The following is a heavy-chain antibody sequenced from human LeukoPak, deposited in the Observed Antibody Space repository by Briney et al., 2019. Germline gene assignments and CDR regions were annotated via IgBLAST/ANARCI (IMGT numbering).Heavy chain of an antibody. CDR1: GFTFSGPA. V-gene: IGHV3-73*01. Sequence: GGSLRLSCAASGFTFSGPAMHWVRQASGKGLEWVGRIRSKVNSYATAYAASVKGRFTISRDDSKNTAYLQMNSLKTEDTAVYYCTTRTPRAYYYYYYMDVWGKGTTVTVSS. CDR3: TTRTPRAYYYYYYMDV. J-gene: IGHJ6*03. CDR2: IRSKVNSYAT.